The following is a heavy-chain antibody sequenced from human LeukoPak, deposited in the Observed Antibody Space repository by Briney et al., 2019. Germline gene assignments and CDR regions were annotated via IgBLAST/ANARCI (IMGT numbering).Heavy chain of an antibody. D-gene: IGHD2-15*01. CDR2: IYTSGST. CDR3: ARGRFTGPRYCSGGSCYLNWFDP. CDR1: GFSISSYY. Sequence: SETLSLTCTVSGFSISSYYWSWIRQPAGKGLEWIGRIYTSGSTNYNPSLKSRVTMSVDTSKNQFSLKLSSVTAADTAVYYCARGRFTGPRYCSGGSCYLNWFDPWGQGTLVTVSS. V-gene: IGHV4-4*07. J-gene: IGHJ5*02.